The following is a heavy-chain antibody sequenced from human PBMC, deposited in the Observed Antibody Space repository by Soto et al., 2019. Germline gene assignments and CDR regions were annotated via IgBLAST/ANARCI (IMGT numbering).Heavy chain of an antibody. CDR1: GFTFSSYA. D-gene: IGHD6-19*01. CDR2: ISGSGGST. J-gene: IGHJ4*02. Sequence: EVQLLESGGGLVQPGGSLRLSCAASGFTFSSYAMSWVRQAPGKGLEWVSAISGSGGSTYYADSVKGRFTISRDNSKNTLYLQMNSLRAEDTAVHYCAKGLAGPYYFDYWGQGTLVTVSS. CDR3: AKGLAGPYYFDY. V-gene: IGHV3-23*01.